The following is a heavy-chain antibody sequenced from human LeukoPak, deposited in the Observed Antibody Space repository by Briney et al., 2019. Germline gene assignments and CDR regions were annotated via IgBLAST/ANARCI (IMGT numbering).Heavy chain of an antibody. V-gene: IGHV1-8*01. CDR1: GYTFTSHD. J-gene: IGHJ4*01. CDR2: LNTDNDEA. D-gene: IGHD6-13*01. Sequence: ASVKVSCKASGYTFTSHDIIWVRQAPGQGLEYMGWLNTDNDEAGYAQKFQGRVNLTKDTATGTAYMELSSLTFDDTAVYYCARGGTAAETSGFDHWGRGTQVTVSA. CDR3: ARGGTAAETSGFDH.